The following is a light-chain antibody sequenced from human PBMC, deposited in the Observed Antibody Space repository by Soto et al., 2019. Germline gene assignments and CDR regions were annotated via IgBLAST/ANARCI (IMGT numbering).Light chain of an antibody. CDR3: MQSLQTPWT. CDR2: LGS. Sequence: DIVMTQYPLSLPVTPGEPASISCRSSQSLLHSNGYKYLDWYLQKPGQSPQLLICLGSNRASGVPDRFSGSGSGTDFTLKISRVEAEDVGVYYCMQSLQTPWTFGQGTKVDIK. V-gene: IGKV2-28*01. J-gene: IGKJ1*01. CDR1: QSLLHSNGYKY.